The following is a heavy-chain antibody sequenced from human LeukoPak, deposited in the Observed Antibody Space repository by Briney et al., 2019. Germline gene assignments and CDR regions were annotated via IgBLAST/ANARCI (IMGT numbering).Heavy chain of an antibody. Sequence: SETLSLTCAVSGGSISSGGSSWSWIRQPPGKGLEWIGYIYHSGSTYYNPSLKSRVTISVDRSKNQFSLKLSSVTAADTAVYYCARGRCSSTSCHYYYYYGTDVWGQGTTVTVSS. CDR2: IYHSGST. CDR3: ARGRCSSTSCHYYYYYGTDV. J-gene: IGHJ6*02. V-gene: IGHV4-30-2*01. D-gene: IGHD2-2*01. CDR1: GGSISSGGSS.